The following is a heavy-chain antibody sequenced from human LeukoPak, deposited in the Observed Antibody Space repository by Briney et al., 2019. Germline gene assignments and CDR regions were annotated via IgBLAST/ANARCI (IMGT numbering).Heavy chain of an antibody. J-gene: IGHJ4*02. CDR1: GFTFRNYW. V-gene: IGHV3-7*01. CDR2: IKQDGRER. D-gene: IGHD6-19*01. Sequence: PGGSLRLSCAASGFTFRNYWMRWVRQAPGNGLEWVANIKQDGRERYYVDSVKGRFTISRDSAKNSLYLQLNSLRAEDTAVYYCARRSGIAVAGAFDYWGQGTLVTVSS. CDR3: ARRSGIAVAGAFDY.